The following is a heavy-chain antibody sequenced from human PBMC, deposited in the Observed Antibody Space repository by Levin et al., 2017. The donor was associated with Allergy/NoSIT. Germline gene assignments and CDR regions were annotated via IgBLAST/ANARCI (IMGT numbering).Heavy chain of an antibody. CDR3: AGYTAGEH. CDR1: GFTVYNNY. V-gene: IGHV3-66*01. D-gene: IGHD5-18*01. J-gene: IGHJ4*02. Sequence: GGSLRLSCAASGFTVYNNYMTWVRQAPGKGLEWVSLIYSGGNTRYADSLKGRFTISRDSSKNTLYLQLNSLRVEDTAVYYCAGYTAGEHWGQGALVIVSS. CDR2: IYSGGNT.